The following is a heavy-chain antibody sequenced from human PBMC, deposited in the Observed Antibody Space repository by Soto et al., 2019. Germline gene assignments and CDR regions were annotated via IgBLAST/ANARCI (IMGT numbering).Heavy chain of an antibody. CDR1: GGSISSSSYY. D-gene: IGHD3-22*01. CDR3: ASSSGYDLEYYDSSGSTDY. V-gene: IGHV4-39*01. J-gene: IGHJ4*02. CDR2: IYYSGST. Sequence: QLQLQESGPGLVKPSETLSLTCTVSGGSISSSSYYWGWIRQPPGKGLEWIGSIYYSGSTYYNPSLKSRVTISVDTSKNQFSLKLSSVTAADTAVYYCASSSGYDLEYYDSSGSTDYWGQGTLVTVSS.